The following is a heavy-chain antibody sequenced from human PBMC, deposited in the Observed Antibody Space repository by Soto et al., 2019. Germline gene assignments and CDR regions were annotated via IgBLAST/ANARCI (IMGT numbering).Heavy chain of an antibody. CDR2: IYPGDSDT. J-gene: IGHJ4*02. CDR1: GYIFTNYW. V-gene: IGHV5-51*01. CDR3: ATLDRSSSYFGFDY. D-gene: IGHD6-13*01. Sequence: GESLKISCKASGYIFTNYWIAWVRQLPGKGLEWMGIIYPGDSDTKYSPSLQGQVTISADKSISTAYLQWSSLKASDTAMYYCATLDRSSSYFGFDYWGQGTVVTVSS.